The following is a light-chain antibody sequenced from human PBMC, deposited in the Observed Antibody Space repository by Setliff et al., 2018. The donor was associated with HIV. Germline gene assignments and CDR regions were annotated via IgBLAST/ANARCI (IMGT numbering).Light chain of an antibody. CDR1: SSNIGNNA. Sequence: PGQRVTISCSGSSSNIGNNAVTWYQQLPGKSPKLLIFYDDLLPSGVSDRFSASKSGTSASLAISGLQSEDEADYYCAAWDNRLNGPVFGGGTKVTVL. CDR3: AAWDNRLNGPV. J-gene: IGLJ2*01. CDR2: YDD. V-gene: IGLV1-36*01.